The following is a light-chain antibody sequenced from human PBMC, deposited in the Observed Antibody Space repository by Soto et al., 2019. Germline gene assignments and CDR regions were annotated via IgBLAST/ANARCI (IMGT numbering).Light chain of an antibody. CDR1: QSISSY. Sequence: DIQMTQSPSSLSASVGDRVTITCRASQSISSYLNWYQQKPGKAPKLLIYAASSLQSGVPSRLSGSGSGTDFTLTISSLQPEDFATYYCQQSYSTPATFGQGTQLQIK. CDR3: QQSYSTPAT. J-gene: IGKJ2*01. V-gene: IGKV1-39*01. CDR2: AAS.